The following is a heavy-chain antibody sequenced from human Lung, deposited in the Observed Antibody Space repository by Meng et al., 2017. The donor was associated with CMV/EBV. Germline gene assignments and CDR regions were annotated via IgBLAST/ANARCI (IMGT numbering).Heavy chain of an antibody. CDR2: ISSDDRTR. CDR3: ARDRGVVIPAAPYYFDY. J-gene: IGHJ4*02. D-gene: IGHD3-10*01. V-gene: IGHV3-48*04. CDR1: GFNFGTYG. Sequence: ESLKISXVGTGFNFGTYGLNWVRQAPGRGLEWISFISSDDRTRTYADSVRGRFTISRDDAKNSVSLQMRSLRVEDTAVYYCARDRGVVIPAAPYYFDYWGRGTLVTVSS.